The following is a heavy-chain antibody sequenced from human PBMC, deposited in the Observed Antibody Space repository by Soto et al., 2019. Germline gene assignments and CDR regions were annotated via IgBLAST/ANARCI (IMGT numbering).Heavy chain of an antibody. D-gene: IGHD1-1*01. CDR2: ISAYNGNT. Sequence: ASVKVSCKASGYTFTSYGISWVRQAPGQGLEWMGWISAYNGNTNYAQKLQGRVTMTTDTSTSTAYMELRSLRSDDTAVYYCARLETWGTTGTTWYYYYYMDVCGKGTSVTVSS. V-gene: IGHV1-18*01. CDR1: GYTFTSYG. CDR3: ARLETWGTTGTTWYYYYYMDV. J-gene: IGHJ6*03.